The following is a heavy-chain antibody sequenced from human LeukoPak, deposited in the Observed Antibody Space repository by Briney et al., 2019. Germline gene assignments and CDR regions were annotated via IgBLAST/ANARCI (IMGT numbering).Heavy chain of an antibody. V-gene: IGHV3-23*01. Sequence: AGGSLRLSCAASGLTFSNYAMTWVRQAPGKGLEWVSSILASGSSTYYADSVKGRFTISRDNSKNTLYLQMNSLRAEDTAVYYCAKDTYPVVPAASVAFDIWGQGTMVTVSS. CDR2: ILASGSST. CDR3: AKDTYPVVPAASVAFDI. J-gene: IGHJ3*02. D-gene: IGHD2-2*01. CDR1: GLTFSNYA.